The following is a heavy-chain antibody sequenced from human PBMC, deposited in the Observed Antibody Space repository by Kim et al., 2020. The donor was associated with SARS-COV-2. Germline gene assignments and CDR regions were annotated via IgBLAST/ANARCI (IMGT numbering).Heavy chain of an antibody. V-gene: IGHV1-18*04. D-gene: IGHD3-22*01. J-gene: IGHJ5*02. CDR3: ARVGLVTMIAEIWFDP. CDR1: GYTFTSYG. Sequence: ASVKVSCKASGYTFTSYGISWVRQAPGQGLEWMGWISAYNGNTNYAQKLQGRVTMTTDTSTSTAYMELRSLRSDDTAVYYCARVGLVTMIAEIWFDPWGQGTLVTVSS. CDR2: ISAYNGNT.